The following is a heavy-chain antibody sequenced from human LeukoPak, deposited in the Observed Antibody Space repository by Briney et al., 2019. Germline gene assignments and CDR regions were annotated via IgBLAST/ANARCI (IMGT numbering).Heavy chain of an antibody. V-gene: IGHV1-2*02. Sequence: GASVKVSCKASGYTFTGYYMHWVRQAPGQGLEWMGWINPNSGGTNYAQKFQGRVTMTRDTSISTAYMELSRLRSDDTAVYYCARDFSITMVRGVIKYFDLWGRGPLVTVSS. D-gene: IGHD3-10*01. CDR1: GYTFTGYY. CDR2: INPNSGGT. J-gene: IGHJ2*01. CDR3: ARDFSITMVRGVIKYFDL.